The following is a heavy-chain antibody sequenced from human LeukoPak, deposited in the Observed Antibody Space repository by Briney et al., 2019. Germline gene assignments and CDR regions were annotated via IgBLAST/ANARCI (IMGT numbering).Heavy chain of an antibody. CDR3: ARVGADYGSGRENYYYYGMDV. D-gene: IGHD3-10*01. CDR1: GYTFTGYY. CDR2: INPNSGGT. J-gene: IGHJ6*02. V-gene: IGHV1-2*02. Sequence: ASVKVSCKASGYTFTGYYMHWVRQAPGQGLAWMGWINPNSGGTNYAQKFQGRVTMTRDTSISTAYMELSRLRSDDTAVYYCARVGADYGSGRENYYYYGMDVWGQGTTVTVSS.